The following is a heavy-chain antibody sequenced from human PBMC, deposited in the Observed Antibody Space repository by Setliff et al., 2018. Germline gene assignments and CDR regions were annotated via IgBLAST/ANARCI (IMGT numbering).Heavy chain of an antibody. V-gene: IGHV4-39*07. CDR1: GGSISSSSYY. CDR2: IYYSGST. D-gene: IGHD4-17*01. J-gene: IGHJ6*02. CDR3: ARDRVTTLENYYYYYGMDV. Sequence: PSETLSLTCTVSGGSISSSSYYWGWIRQPPGKRLEWIGSIYYSGSTYYNPSLKSRVTISVDTSKNQFSLKLSSVTAADTAVYYCARDRVTTLENYYYYYGMDVWGQGTTVTVSS.